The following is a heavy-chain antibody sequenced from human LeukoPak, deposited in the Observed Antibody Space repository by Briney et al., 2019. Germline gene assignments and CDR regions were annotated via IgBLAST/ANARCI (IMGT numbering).Heavy chain of an antibody. CDR3: ARGRFWWELLSTGIAFDI. J-gene: IGHJ3*02. Sequence: SETLSLTCAVYGGSFSGYYWSWIRQPPGKGLERIGEINHSGSTNYNPSLKSRVTISVDTSKNQFSLKLSSVTAADTAVYYCARGRFWWELLSTGIAFDIWGQGTMVTVSS. V-gene: IGHV4-34*01. CDR1: GGSFSGYY. CDR2: INHSGST. D-gene: IGHD1-26*01.